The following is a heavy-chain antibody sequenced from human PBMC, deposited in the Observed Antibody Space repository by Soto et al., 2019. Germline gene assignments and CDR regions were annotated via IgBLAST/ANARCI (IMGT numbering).Heavy chain of an antibody. D-gene: IGHD3-3*01. Sequence: SETLSLTCAVYGGSFSGYYWSWIRQPPGKGLEWIGEINHSGSTNYNPSLKSRVTISVDTSKNQFSLKLSSVTAADTAVYYRARILFRFSHNWFDPWGQGTLVTVSS. J-gene: IGHJ5*02. CDR2: INHSGST. V-gene: IGHV4-34*01. CDR1: GGSFSGYY. CDR3: ARILFRFSHNWFDP.